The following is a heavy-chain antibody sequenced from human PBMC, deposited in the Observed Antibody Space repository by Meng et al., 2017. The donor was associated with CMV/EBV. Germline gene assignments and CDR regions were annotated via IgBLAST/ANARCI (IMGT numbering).Heavy chain of an antibody. J-gene: IGHJ4*02. CDR2: IIPILGIA. D-gene: IGHD5-24*01. Sequence: SVPVTFKASGGTFSSYAISWVRQAAGQGLEWMGGIIPILGIANYAQKFQGRVTITADKSTSTAYMELSSLRSEDTAVYYCARGGGRDGYKREDWGQGTLVTVSS. CDR3: ARGGGRDGYKRED. V-gene: IGHV1-69*10. CDR1: GGTFSSYA.